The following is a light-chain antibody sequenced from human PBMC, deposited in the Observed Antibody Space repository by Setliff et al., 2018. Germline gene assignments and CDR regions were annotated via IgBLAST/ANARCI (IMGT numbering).Light chain of an antibody. V-gene: IGLV2-14*01. J-gene: IGLJ1*01. CDR2: DVS. Sequence: QSALTQPASVSGSPGQSITISCTGTSSDVGGYNYVSWYQQHPGKAPKLMIYDVSKRPSGVSNRFSGSKSGNTASLTISGLQAEDEADYYCSSYTGSSTVVFGTGTKVTVL. CDR3: SSYTGSSTVV. CDR1: SSDVGGYNY.